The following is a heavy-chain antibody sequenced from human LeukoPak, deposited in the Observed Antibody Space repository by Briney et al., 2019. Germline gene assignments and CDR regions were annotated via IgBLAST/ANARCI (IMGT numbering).Heavy chain of an antibody. CDR3: AIHQYDYVWGSYRSV. CDR1: GFTFSNYW. Sequence: GGSLRLSCAASGFTFSNYWIHWVRQAPGKGLVWVSRIDNAGSITTYADSVKGRFTISRDNAENTLYLQMNSLRVEDTAVYYCAIHQYDYVWGSYRSVGGQGTLVTVSS. CDR2: IDNAGSIT. J-gene: IGHJ4*02. V-gene: IGHV3-74*03. D-gene: IGHD3-16*02.